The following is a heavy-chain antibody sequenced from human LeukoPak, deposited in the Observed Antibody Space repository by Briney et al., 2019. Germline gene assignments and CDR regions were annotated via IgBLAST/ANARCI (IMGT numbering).Heavy chain of an antibody. CDR3: ARSGFWMTYDY. J-gene: IGHJ4*02. CDR1: GFTFSSNS. Sequence: GGSLRLSCAASGFTFSSNSMNWVRQAPGKGLEWVSFITGSGTIIYYADSVKGRFTISRDNSKNTLYLQMNSLRAEDTAVYYCARSGFWMTYDYWGQGTLVTVSS. V-gene: IGHV3-23*01. D-gene: IGHD3-3*01. CDR2: ITGSGTII.